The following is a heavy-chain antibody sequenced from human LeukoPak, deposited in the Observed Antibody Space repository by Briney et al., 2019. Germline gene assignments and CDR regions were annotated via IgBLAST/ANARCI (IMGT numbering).Heavy chain of an antibody. Sequence: GGSLRLSCAASGFTFSSDAMSWVRQTPGKGLEWVSAINGNGVGTFYAGSVVGRFTISRDNSKNTLYLQMSSLRVEDTAVYYCAKHPLAAGNPDYWGQGTLVTVPS. D-gene: IGHD1-14*01. CDR1: GFTFSSDA. CDR3: AKHPLAAGNPDY. V-gene: IGHV3-23*01. J-gene: IGHJ4*02. CDR2: INGNGVGT.